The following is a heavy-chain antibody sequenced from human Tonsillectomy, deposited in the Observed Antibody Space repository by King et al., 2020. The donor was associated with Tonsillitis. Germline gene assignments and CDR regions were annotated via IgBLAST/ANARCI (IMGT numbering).Heavy chain of an antibody. V-gene: IGHV4-39*01. Sequence: LQLQESGPGLVKPSETLSPTCTVSGGPISSSSYYWGWIRQPPGKGLEWIGSIYYSGSTYYNPSLKSRVTTSVDTSKNQFSLKLSSVTAADTAVYYCARGVRYCSSTSCYSMDYWGQGTLVTVSS. CDR3: ARGVRYCSSTSCYSMDY. D-gene: IGHD2-2*01. J-gene: IGHJ4*02. CDR2: IYYSGST. CDR1: GGPISSSSYY.